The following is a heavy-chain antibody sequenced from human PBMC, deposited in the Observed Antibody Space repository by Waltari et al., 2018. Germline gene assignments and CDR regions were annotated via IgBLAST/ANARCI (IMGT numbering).Heavy chain of an antibody. Sequence: QVQLVQSGAEVKKPGASVKVSCKASGYTFTSYDINWVRQATGQGLEWMGWMNPNSGNTGYAQKFQGRVTITRNTSISTAYMELSSLRTEDTALYYCAKGGADGDYSNSGDFDYWGQGTLVTVSS. CDR1: GYTFTSYD. CDR2: MNPNSGNT. V-gene: IGHV1-8*03. D-gene: IGHD4-17*01. J-gene: IGHJ4*02. CDR3: AKGGADGDYSNSGDFDY.